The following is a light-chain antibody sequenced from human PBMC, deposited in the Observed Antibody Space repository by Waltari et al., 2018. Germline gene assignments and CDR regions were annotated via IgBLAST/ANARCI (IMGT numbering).Light chain of an antibody. V-gene: IGKV3-20*01. Sequence: WERATLSCRASQSVSTISLTWYQQKPGQAPRLLIYGTSSRATGIPDRFSGSGSGTDFTLTISRLQPEDFAIYYCQQYDGIVVTFGGGTKVEI. CDR2: GTS. CDR1: QSVSTIS. J-gene: IGKJ4*01. CDR3: QQYDGIVVT.